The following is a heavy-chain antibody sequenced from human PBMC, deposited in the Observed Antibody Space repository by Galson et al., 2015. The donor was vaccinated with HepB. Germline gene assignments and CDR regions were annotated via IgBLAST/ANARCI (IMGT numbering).Heavy chain of an antibody. J-gene: IGHJ6*02. D-gene: IGHD4-17*01. CDR3: ARVRLRYGYGMDV. V-gene: IGHV3-7*03. CDR2: IKQDGSEK. CDR1: GFTFSSHW. Sequence: SLRLSCAASGFTFSSHWMSWVRQAPGKGLEWVANIKQDGSEKYYVDSVKGRFTISRDNAKNSLHLQMNSLRAEDTAVYYCARVRLRYGYGMDVWGQGTTVTVSS.